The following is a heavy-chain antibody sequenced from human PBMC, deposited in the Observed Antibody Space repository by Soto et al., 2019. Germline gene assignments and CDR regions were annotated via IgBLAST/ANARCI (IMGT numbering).Heavy chain of an antibody. D-gene: IGHD3-16*01. CDR2: VYYSGST. V-gene: IGHV4-39*01. CDR1: GGSISSGDYY. CDR3: ARQTGGFGYYFDY. Sequence: SETLSLTCIVSGGSISSGDYYWGWVRQPPGKGLEWIGAVYYSGSTYYNPSLTGRVTISVDTSKNQFSLNLRSVTAADTAVYYCARQTGGFGYYFDYWGQGALVTVSS. J-gene: IGHJ4*02.